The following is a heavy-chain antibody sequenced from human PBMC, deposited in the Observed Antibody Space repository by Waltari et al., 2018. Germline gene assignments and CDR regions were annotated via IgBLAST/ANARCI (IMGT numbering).Heavy chain of an antibody. J-gene: IGHJ4*02. Sequence: QVQLQESGPGLVKPSETLSLTCAVSGYSISSGYYWGWIRQPPGKGLEWIGSIYHSGSTYYNPSLKSRVTISVDTSKNQFSLKLSSVTAADTAVYYCARKLLEEQLVGYFDYWGQGTLVTVSS. V-gene: IGHV4-38-2*01. CDR1: GYSISSGYY. CDR3: ARKLLEEQLVGYFDY. D-gene: IGHD6-6*01. CDR2: IYHSGST.